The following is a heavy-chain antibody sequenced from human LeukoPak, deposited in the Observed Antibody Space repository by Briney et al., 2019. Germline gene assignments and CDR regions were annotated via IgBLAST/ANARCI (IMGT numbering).Heavy chain of an antibody. Sequence: GGSLRLSCAASGFTFSSYSMNWVRQAPGKGLEWVSRINSDGTTSYADSVKGRFTISRNNAKNTLYLQMNNLRVEDTAVYYCARDGSLPDYWGQGTLVTVSS. V-gene: IGHV3-74*01. CDR2: INSDGTT. CDR3: ARDGSLPDY. CDR1: GFTFSSYS. J-gene: IGHJ4*02.